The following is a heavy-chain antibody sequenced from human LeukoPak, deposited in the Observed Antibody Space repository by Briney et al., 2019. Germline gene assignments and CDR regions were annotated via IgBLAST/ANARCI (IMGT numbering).Heavy chain of an antibody. CDR3: ASAYYVWGSYRRRNFDY. CDR1: GGSFSGYY. V-gene: IGHV4-34*01. D-gene: IGHD3-16*02. CDR2: INHSGST. Sequence: SETLSLTCAVYGGSFSGYYWNWIRQPPGKGLEWIGEINHSGSTNYNPSLKSRVTISVDTSKNQFSLKLSSVTAADTAVYYCASAYYVWGSYRRRNFDYWGQGTLVTVSS. J-gene: IGHJ4*02.